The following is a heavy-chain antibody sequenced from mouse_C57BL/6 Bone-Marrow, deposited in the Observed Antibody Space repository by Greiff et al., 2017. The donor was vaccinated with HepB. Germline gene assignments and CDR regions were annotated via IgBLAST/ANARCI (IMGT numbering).Heavy chain of an antibody. CDR2: INPSTGGT. CDR3: AQNYDDYSHWCFDF. D-gene: IGHD2-4*01. V-gene: IGHV1-42*01. CDR1: GYSFTGYY. Sequence: VQLQQSGPELVKPGASVKISCKASGYSFTGYYMNWVKQSPEKSLEWIGEINPSTGGTTYNQKFKAKATLTVDKSSSTAYMQLKSLTSEDSAVYYAAQNYDDYSHWCFDFWGTGTTVTVSS. J-gene: IGHJ1*03.